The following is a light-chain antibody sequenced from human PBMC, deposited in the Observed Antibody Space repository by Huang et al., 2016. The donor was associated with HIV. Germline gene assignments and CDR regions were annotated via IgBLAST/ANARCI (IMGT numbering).Light chain of an antibody. CDR3: QQRSAWPLT. V-gene: IGKV3-11*01. CDR1: QSVRRY. CDR2: DAS. J-gene: IGKJ4*01. Sequence: EIVLTQSPATLSLSPGERATLPCRASQSVRRYLAWYQQKPGQAPRLLIYDASTRATGIPDRFSGSGSGTDFTLTISNLQSEDFAVYYCQQRSAWPLTFGGGTKVEI.